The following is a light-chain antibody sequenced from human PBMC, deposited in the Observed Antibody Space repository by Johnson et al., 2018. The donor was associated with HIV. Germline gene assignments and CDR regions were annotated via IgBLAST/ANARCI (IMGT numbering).Light chain of an antibody. CDR2: ENN. V-gene: IGLV1-51*02. Sequence: HSVLTQPPSVSAAPGQKVTISCSGSSSNIGNNYVSWYQQLPGTAPKLLIYENNKRPSGIPDRFSGSKSATSATLGITGLQTGDEAEYYCATWDGSLSGYVFGTGTKVTVL. CDR1: SSNIGNNY. CDR3: ATWDGSLSGYV. J-gene: IGLJ1*01.